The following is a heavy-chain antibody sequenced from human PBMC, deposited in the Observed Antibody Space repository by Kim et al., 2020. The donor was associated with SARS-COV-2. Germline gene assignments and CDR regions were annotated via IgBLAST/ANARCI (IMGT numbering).Heavy chain of an antibody. CDR3: ARSPGDGSHTLTYFDY. CDR1: GFTFSSYW. J-gene: IGHJ4*02. D-gene: IGHD3-10*01. Sequence: GGSLRLSCAASGFTFSSYWMSWVRQAPGKGLEWVANIKQDGSEKYYVDSVKGRFTISRDNAKNSLYLQMNSLRAEDTAVYYCARSPGDGSHTLTYFDYWGQGTLVTVSS. V-gene: IGHV3-7*01. CDR2: IKQDGSEK.